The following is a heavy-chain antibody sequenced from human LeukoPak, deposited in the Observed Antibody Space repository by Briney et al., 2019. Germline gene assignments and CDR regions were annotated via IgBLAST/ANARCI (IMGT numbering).Heavy chain of an antibody. Sequence: SQTLSLTCTVSGGSISSGDYYWSWIRQPPGKGLEWIGYIYYSGSTYYNPSLKSRVTISVDTSKNQFSLKLSSVTAADTAVYYCARDTRRVRGIAGYYYGMDAWGKGTTVTVSS. V-gene: IGHV4-30-4*01. CDR3: ARDTRRVRGIAGYYYGMDA. CDR2: IYYSGST. CDR1: GGSISSGDYY. J-gene: IGHJ6*04. D-gene: IGHD3-10*01.